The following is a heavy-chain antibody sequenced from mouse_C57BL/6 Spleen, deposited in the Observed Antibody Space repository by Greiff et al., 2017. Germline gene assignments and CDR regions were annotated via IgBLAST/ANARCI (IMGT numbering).Heavy chain of an antibody. J-gene: IGHJ4*01. CDR3: ARRANWDYAMDY. CDR1: GYTFTSYW. V-gene: IGHV1-50*01. CDR2: IDPSDSYT. D-gene: IGHD4-1*01. Sequence: VQLQQPGAELVKPGASVKLSCKASGYTFTSYWMQWVKQRPGQGLEWIGEIDPSDSYTNYNQKFKGKATLTVDTSSSAAYMQLSSLTSEDSAVYYCARRANWDYAMDYWGQGTSVTVSS.